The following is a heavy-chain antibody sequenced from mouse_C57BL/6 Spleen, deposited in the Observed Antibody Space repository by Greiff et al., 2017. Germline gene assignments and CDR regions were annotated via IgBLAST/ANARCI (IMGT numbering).Heavy chain of an antibody. CDR2: INPSTGGT. V-gene: IGHV1-42*01. J-gene: IGHJ4*01. Sequence: VQLKESGPELVKPGASVKISCKASGYSFTGYYMNWVKQSPEKSLEWIGEINPSTGGTTYTQKFKAKATLTVDKSSSTAYMQLKSLTSEDSAVYYCARWGSAMDYWGQGTSVTVSS. CDR1: GYSFTGYY. CDR3: ARWGSAMDY.